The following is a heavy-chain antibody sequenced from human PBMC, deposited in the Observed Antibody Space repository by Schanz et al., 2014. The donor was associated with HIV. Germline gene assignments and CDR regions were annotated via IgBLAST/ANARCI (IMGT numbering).Heavy chain of an antibody. Sequence: QVQLVESGGGVVQPGRSLRLSCAASGFTFSSFGMHWVRQAPGKGLEWVAVISSDGSEEYFADSVKGRFTISRDNPKNTLSLQMDSLRGDDTALYYCARDITHNYSFEYCGQGTLVTVSS. CDR1: GFTFSSFG. CDR3: ARDITHNYSFEY. J-gene: IGHJ4*02. D-gene: IGHD3-10*01. CDR2: ISSDGSEE. V-gene: IGHV3-30*03.